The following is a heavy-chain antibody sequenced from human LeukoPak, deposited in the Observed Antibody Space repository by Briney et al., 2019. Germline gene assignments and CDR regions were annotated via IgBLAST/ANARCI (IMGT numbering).Heavy chain of an antibody. CDR1: GGSFSGYY. D-gene: IGHD3-9*01. CDR2: INHSGST. V-gene: IGHV4-34*01. Sequence: PSETLSLTCAVYGGSFSGYYWSWIRQPPGKGLEWIGEINHSGSTNYNPSLKSRVTTSVDTSKNQFSLKLSSVTAADTAVYYCARMYYDILTGYYTALYYFDYWGQGTLVTVSS. CDR3: ARMYYDILTGYYTALYYFDY. J-gene: IGHJ4*02.